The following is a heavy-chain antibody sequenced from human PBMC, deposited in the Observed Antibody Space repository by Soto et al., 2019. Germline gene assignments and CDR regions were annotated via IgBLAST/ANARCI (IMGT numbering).Heavy chain of an antibody. CDR3: ARDGGIAAAGTVFNAFAI. J-gene: IGHJ3*02. CDR1: GFTFSSYG. D-gene: IGHD6-13*01. CDR2: ISYDGSNK. Sequence: PGGSLRLSCAASGFTFSSYGMHWVRQAPGKGLEWVAVISYDGSNKYYADSVKGRFTISRDNSKNTLYLQMNSLRAEDTAVYYCARDGGIAAAGTVFNAFAIWGQGTMVTVSS. V-gene: IGHV3-30*03.